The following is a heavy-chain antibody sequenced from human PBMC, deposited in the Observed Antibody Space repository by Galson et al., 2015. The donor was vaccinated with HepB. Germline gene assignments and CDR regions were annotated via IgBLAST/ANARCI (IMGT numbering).Heavy chain of an antibody. V-gene: IGHV3-30*18. J-gene: IGHJ6*02. Sequence: SLRLSCAASGFNFSNYGMHWVRQAPGKGLEWASIMSYDESNKYYVDSVKGRFTISRDNAKNTLYLQMDSLRPDDTAIYYCAKAYRGRIRMFRGVIRDYGMDVWGQGTTVTVSS. CDR3: AKAYRGRIRMFRGVIRDYGMDV. CDR2: MSYDESNK. D-gene: IGHD3-10*01. CDR1: GFNFSNYG.